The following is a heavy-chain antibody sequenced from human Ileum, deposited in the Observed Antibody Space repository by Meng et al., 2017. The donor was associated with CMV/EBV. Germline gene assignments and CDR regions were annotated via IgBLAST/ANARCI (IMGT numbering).Heavy chain of an antibody. CDR3: AKDQGVITEYYFDY. Sequence: GESLKISCAASGFTFSSYEMNWVRQAPGKGLEWVSYISSSGSTIYYADSVKGRFTISRDNSKNTLYLQMNSLRAEDTAVYYCAKDQGVITEYYFDYWGQGTLVTVSS. J-gene: IGHJ4*02. CDR1: GFTFSSYE. V-gene: IGHV3-48*03. CDR2: ISSSGSTI. D-gene: IGHD3-22*01.